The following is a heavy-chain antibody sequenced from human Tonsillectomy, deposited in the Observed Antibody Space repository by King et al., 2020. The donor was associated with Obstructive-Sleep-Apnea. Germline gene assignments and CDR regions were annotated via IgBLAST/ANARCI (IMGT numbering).Heavy chain of an antibody. CDR1: GCSIINNY. J-gene: IGHJ4*02. CDR2: IYYTGST. Sequence: QLQESGPGLVKPSETLSLTCTVSGCSIINNYWSWIRQPPGKGLGGLGYIYYTGSTYYNPSLKSRVTLSVDTSKNQFSLKLSSVTAADTAVYYCARHGGKGGSGNYFFDYWGQGTLVTVSS. D-gene: IGHD3-10*01. V-gene: IGHV4-59*08. CDR3: ARHGGKGGSGNYFFDY.